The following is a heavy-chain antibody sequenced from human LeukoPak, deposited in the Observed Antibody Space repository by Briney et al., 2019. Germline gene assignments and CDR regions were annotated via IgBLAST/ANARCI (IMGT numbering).Heavy chain of an antibody. V-gene: IGHV3-23*01. CDR1: GFAFSGYA. Sequence: GGSLRLSCVTSGFAFSGYAMSWVRQAPGERLEWVSSISGAGDTTHYADSVKGRFTVSRDNSKNTLYLQMNSLRADDTAVYYCARHPVAVAGPRVYFDNWGQGTLVTVSS. D-gene: IGHD6-19*01. CDR2: ISGAGDTT. J-gene: IGHJ4*02. CDR3: ARHPVAVAGPRVYFDN.